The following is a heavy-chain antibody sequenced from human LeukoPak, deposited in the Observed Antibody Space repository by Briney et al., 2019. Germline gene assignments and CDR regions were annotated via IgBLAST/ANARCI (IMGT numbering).Heavy chain of an antibody. CDR3: ASPGE. V-gene: IGHV3-48*01. D-gene: IGHD3-10*01. Sequence: SGGSLRLSCAASGFTFSRYSMNWVRQAPGKGLEWVSYISRSSDNIYYGDSVKGRFTIPRDNAKNSVYLQMNSLRAEDTAVYYCASPGEWGQGTLVTVSS. J-gene: IGHJ4*02. CDR2: ISRSSDNI. CDR1: GFTFSRYS.